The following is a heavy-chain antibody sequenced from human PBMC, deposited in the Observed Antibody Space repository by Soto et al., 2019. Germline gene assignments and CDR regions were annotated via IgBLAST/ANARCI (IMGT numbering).Heavy chain of an antibody. D-gene: IGHD1-26*01. V-gene: IGHV4-30-4*01. J-gene: IGHJ4*02. CDR2: IFYGGST. Sequence: QVQLQESGPGLVKPSQTLSLTCTVSGGSISSGDYYWSWIRQPPGKGLEWIGYIFYGGSTYSNPSLQSRVTRSVAPAPNQFSLKLSSVTAAHTAVYSCARAVRGSYYDYWGQGTLVTVSS. CDR3: ARAVRGSYYDY. CDR1: GGSISSGDYY.